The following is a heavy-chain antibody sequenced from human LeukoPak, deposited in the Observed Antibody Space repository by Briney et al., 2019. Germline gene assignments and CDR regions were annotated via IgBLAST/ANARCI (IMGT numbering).Heavy chain of an antibody. Sequence: GGSLRLSCAASGFTFDDYAMHWVRQAPGKGLEWVSGISWNSGSIGYADSVKGRFTISRDNAKNSLYLQMNSLRAEDTALYYCATEQLEGYFDYWGQGTLATVSS. J-gene: IGHJ4*02. D-gene: IGHD6-6*01. CDR1: GFTFDDYA. CDR2: ISWNSGSI. CDR3: ATEQLEGYFDY. V-gene: IGHV3-9*01.